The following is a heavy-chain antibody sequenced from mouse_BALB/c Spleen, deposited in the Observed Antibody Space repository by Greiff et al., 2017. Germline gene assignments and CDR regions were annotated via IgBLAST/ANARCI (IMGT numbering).Heavy chain of an antibody. D-gene: IGHD2-1*01. CDR1: GFSLTSYG. V-gene: IGHV2-2*02. CDR2: IWSGGST. J-gene: IGHJ4*01. CDR3: ARNPFYYDAMDY. Sequence: VKLVESGPGLVQPSQSLSITCTVSGFSLTSYGVHWVRQSPGKGLEWLGVIWSGGSTDYNAAFISRLSISKDNSKSQVFFKMNSLQANDTAIYYCARNPFYYDAMDYWGQGTSVTVSS.